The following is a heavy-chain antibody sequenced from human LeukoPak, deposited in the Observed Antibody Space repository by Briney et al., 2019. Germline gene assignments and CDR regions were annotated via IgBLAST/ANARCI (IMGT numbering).Heavy chain of an antibody. D-gene: IGHD2-2*01. J-gene: IGHJ5*02. V-gene: IGHV1-2*02. Sequence: ASVKVSCKASGYTFTSYDINWVRQAPGQGLEWMGWINPNSGGTNYAQKFQGRVTMTRDTSISTAYMELSRLRSDDTAVYYCARGLGYCSSTSCHNWFDPWGQGTLVTVSS. CDR1: GYTFTSYD. CDR2: INPNSGGT. CDR3: ARGLGYCSSTSCHNWFDP.